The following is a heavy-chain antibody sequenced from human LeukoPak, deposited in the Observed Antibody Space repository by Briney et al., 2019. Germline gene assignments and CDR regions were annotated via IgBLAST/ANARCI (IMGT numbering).Heavy chain of an antibody. CDR2: IYTSGST. CDR1: GGSINNYY. CDR3: ARGPTTVTTTGRFGY. J-gene: IGHJ4*02. D-gene: IGHD4-17*01. V-gene: IGHV4-4*07. Sequence: SETLSLTCTVSGGSINNYYWSWFRQPAGKGLEWIGRIYTSGSTNYNPSLKSRVTMSVDTSGNQFSLNLSSVTAADTAMYYCARGPTTVTTTGRFGYWGQGTLVTVSS.